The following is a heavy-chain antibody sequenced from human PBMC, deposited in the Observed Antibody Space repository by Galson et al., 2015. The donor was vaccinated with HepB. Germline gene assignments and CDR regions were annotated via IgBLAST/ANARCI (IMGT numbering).Heavy chain of an antibody. J-gene: IGHJ1*01. CDR2: LSGSAAST. CDR1: GFTFSSYA. D-gene: IGHD4-17*01. V-gene: IGHV3-23*01. CDR3: AKGPYGDYVPMAEWLYFQH. Sequence: SLRLSCAASGFTFSSYAMNWVRQAPGKGLEWVSVLSGSAASTYYADSVKGRFTISRDNSKSSLYLQMNSLRAEDTAVYYCAKGPYGDYVPMAEWLYFQHWGQGTLVTVSS.